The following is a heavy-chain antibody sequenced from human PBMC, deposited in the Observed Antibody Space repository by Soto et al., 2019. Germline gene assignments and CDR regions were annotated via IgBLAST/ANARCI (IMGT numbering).Heavy chain of an antibody. Sequence: ASVKVSCKASGVTFSSYAISWVRQAPGQGLEWMGGIIPIFGTANYAQKFQGRVTITADKSTSTAYMELSSLRSEDTAVYYCARDFPGYCSGGSCFWFDPWGQGTLVTVSS. D-gene: IGHD2-15*01. CDR1: GVTFSSYA. CDR3: ARDFPGYCSGGSCFWFDP. J-gene: IGHJ5*02. CDR2: IIPIFGTA. V-gene: IGHV1-69*06.